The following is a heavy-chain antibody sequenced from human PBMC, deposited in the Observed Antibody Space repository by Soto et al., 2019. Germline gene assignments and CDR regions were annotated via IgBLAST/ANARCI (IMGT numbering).Heavy chain of an antibody. J-gene: IGHJ6*02. D-gene: IGHD4-4*01. CDR2: IYYSGST. V-gene: IGHV4-39*01. CDR3: ATNYAYYYYYGMDV. CDR1: GGSISSSSYY. Sequence: ETLSLTCTVSGGSISSSSYYWGWIRQPPGKGLEWIGSIYYSGSTYYNPSLKSRVTISVDTSKNQFSLKLSSVTAADTAVYYCATNYAYYYYYGMDVWGQGTTVTVSS.